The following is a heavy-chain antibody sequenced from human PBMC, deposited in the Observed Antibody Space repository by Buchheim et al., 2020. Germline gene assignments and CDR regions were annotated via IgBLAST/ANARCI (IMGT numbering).Heavy chain of an antibody. J-gene: IGHJ5*02. Sequence: EVQLLESGGGLVQSGGSLRLSCAASGFTFSTYWMSWVRQAPGKGPEWVANIKEDGSEKYYVDSVKARFSISRDNAKNSVYLQMNSLRAEDTAMYYCARGRGYFYSNEDNWPDPWGQGTL. CDR2: IKEDGSEK. V-gene: IGHV3-7*01. CDR1: GFTFSTYW. D-gene: IGHD1-1*01. CDR3: ARGRGYFYSNEDNWPDP.